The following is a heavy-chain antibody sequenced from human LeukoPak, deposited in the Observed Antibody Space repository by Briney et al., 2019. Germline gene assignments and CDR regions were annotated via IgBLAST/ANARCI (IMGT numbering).Heavy chain of an antibody. CDR1: GFTFRDYW. V-gene: IGHV3-7*01. CDR2: IQLDGSEK. CDR3: ARGSVATIDY. D-gene: IGHD5-12*01. J-gene: IGHJ4*02. Sequence: GGSLRLSCAASGFTFRDYWMSWVRQAPGKGLEWVANIQLDGSEKYYVDSVKGRFTISRDNAENSLYLQMNSLRVEDTAVYYCARGSVATIDYWGQGTLVTVSS.